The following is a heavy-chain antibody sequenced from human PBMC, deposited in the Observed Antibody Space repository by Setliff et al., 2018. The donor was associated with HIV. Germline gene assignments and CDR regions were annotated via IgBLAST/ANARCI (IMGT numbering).Heavy chain of an antibody. CDR3: ARDLRNSNTLFGVLNFVFDL. V-gene: IGHV1-2*02. Sequence: GASVKVSCKASGYTLSSHYIHWVRQAPGHRPEWVGWINPQTGGTNFAQKFQGRITMTSDTSVNTVFIELSGLKSDDTALYYCARDLRNSNTLFGVLNFVFDLWGQGTLVTVSS. J-gene: IGHJ4*02. CDR2: INPQTGGT. CDR1: GYTLSSHY. D-gene: IGHD3-3*01.